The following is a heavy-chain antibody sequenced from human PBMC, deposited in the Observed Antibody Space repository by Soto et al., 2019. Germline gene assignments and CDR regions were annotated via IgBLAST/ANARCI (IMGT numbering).Heavy chain of an antibody. V-gene: IGHV1-18*01. Sequence: GASVKVPCKASGYTFSRYGISWVRQAPGQGLEWMGWISGYNGDTKYAQKVQGRVTMSIDTSTYAAYMELRSPTSDDTAIYYCAKNGQPPYYYYGMDVWGQGTTVTVS. CDR2: ISGYNGDT. CDR1: GYTFSRYG. D-gene: IGHD2-8*01. J-gene: IGHJ6*02. CDR3: AKNGQPPYYYYGMDV.